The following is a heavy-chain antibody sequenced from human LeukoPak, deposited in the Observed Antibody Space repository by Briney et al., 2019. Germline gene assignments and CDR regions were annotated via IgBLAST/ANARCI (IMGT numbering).Heavy chain of an antibody. Sequence: ASVKVSCKVSRYTLTELSMHWVRQAPGKGLEWMGGLDPEDGETIYAQKFQGRVTMTEDTATDTAYMELSSLRSEDTAVYYCATVRIAEAGNPFDYWGQGTLVTVSS. CDR3: ATVRIAEAGNPFDY. D-gene: IGHD6-13*01. J-gene: IGHJ4*02. V-gene: IGHV1-24*01. CDR1: RYTLTELS. CDR2: LDPEDGET.